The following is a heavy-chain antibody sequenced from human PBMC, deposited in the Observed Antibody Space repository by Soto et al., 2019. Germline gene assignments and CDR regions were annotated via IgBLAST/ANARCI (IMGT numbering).Heavy chain of an antibody. CDR1: GFTFSSYA. CDR3: AKFSREYYDSSGYPPPYYFDY. J-gene: IGHJ4*02. V-gene: IGHV3-23*01. CDR2: ISGSGGST. Sequence: GGSLRLSCAASGFTFSSYAMSWVRQAPGKGLEWVSAISGSGGSTYYADSVKGRFTISRDNSKNTLYLQMNSLRAEDTAVYYCAKFSREYYDSSGYPPPYYFDYGGQGTLVTVSS. D-gene: IGHD3-22*01.